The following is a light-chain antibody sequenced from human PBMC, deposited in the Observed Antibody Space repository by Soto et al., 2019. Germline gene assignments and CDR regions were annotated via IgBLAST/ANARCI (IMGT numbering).Light chain of an antibody. J-gene: IGKJ2*01. CDR2: DAS. CDR3: QQYNSYSPYT. CDR1: QSIRSW. Sequence: DIQMTQSPSTLSASVGDRVTITCRASQSIRSWLAWYQQKPGKAPNLLIYDASSLESGVPSRFSGSGSGTEFTLTISSLQPDDFATYYCQQYNSYSPYTFGQGTKLEIK. V-gene: IGKV1-5*01.